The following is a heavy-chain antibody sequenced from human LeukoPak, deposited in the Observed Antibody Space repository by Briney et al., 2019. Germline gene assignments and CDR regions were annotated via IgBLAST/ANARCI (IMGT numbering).Heavy chain of an antibody. CDR3: TSQYSSSWSNYYGMDV. Sequence: PGGSLRLSCAASGFTFSNAWMSWVRQAPGKGLEWVGGIKCKTDGGKTDYAATVKGRFTISSDDSKKTLYLQMNSLKTEDTAVYYCTSQYSSSWSNYYGMDVWGQGTTVTVSS. CDR1: GFTFSNAW. V-gene: IGHV3-15*01. D-gene: IGHD6-13*01. J-gene: IGHJ6*02. CDR2: IKCKTDGGKT.